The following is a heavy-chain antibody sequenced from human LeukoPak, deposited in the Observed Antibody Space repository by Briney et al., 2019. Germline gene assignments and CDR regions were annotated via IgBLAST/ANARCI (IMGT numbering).Heavy chain of an antibody. CDR3: ARTEYSSGWYDY. V-gene: IGHV3-21*01. CDR1: GFTFSSYS. CDR2: ISSSSSYI. D-gene: IGHD6-19*01. Sequence: GGSLRLSCAASGFTFSSYSMNWVRQAPGKGLEWVSSISSSSSYIYYADSVKGRFTISRENAKNSLYLQMNSLRAEDTAVYYCARTEYSSGWYDYWGQGTLVTVSS. J-gene: IGHJ4*02.